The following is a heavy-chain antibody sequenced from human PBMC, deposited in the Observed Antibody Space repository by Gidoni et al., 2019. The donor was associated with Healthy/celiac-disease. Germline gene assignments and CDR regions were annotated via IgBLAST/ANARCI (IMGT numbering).Heavy chain of an antibody. CDR3: ARVGCSGGSCYQAYYGMDV. CDR1: GFTFSSYG. V-gene: IGHV3-33*01. CDR2: IWYDGSNK. J-gene: IGHJ6*02. D-gene: IGHD2-15*01. Sequence: QVQLVESGGGVVQPGRSRRLSCAASGFTFSSYGMHWVRQAPGKGLEWVAVIWYDGSNKYYADSVKGRFTISRDNSKNTLYLQMNSLRAEDTAVYYCARVGCSGGSCYQAYYGMDVWGQGTTVTVSS.